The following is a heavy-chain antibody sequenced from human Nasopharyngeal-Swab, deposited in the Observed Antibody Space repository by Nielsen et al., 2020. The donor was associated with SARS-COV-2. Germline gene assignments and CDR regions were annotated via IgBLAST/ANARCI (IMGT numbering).Heavy chain of an antibody. CDR3: AREGSTSPWNGYYYGMDV. CDR2: IYYSGST. Sequence: SETLSLTCTVSGCSVSSGSYYWSWIRQPPGKGLEWIGYIYYSGSTNYNPSLKSRVTISVDTSKNQFSLKLSSVTAADTAVYYCAREGSTSPWNGYYYGMDVWGQGTTVTVSS. V-gene: IGHV4-61*01. CDR1: GCSVSSGSYY. J-gene: IGHJ6*02. D-gene: IGHD2-2*01.